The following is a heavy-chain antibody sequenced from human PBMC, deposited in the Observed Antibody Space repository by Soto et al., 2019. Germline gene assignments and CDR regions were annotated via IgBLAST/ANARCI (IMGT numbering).Heavy chain of an antibody. V-gene: IGHV3-30-3*01. D-gene: IGHD6-6*01. CDR3: ASSDSSSGLFDAFDI. CDR1: GFTFSSYA. CDR2: ISYDGSNK. Sequence: GGSLRLSCAASGFTFSSYAMHWVRQAPGKGLEWVAVISYDGSNKYYADSVKGRFTISRDNSKNTLYLQMNSLRAEDTAVYYCASSDSSSGLFDAFDIWGQGTMVTVSS. J-gene: IGHJ3*02.